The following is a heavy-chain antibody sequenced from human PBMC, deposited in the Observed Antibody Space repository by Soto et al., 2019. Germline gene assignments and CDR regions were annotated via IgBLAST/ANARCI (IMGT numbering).Heavy chain of an antibody. J-gene: IGHJ6*02. CDR1: GGTFSSYA. V-gene: IGHV1-69*12. CDR3: AGPPELTRIYYYYGMDV. Sequence: QVQLVQSGAEVKKPGSSVKVSCKASGGTFSSYAISWVRQAPGQGLEWMGGIIPIFGTANYAQKFQGRVTITADESTSTASMELSSLRSEATAVYYCAGPPELTRIYYYYGMDVWGQGTTVTVSS. D-gene: IGHD1-7*01. CDR2: IIPIFGTA.